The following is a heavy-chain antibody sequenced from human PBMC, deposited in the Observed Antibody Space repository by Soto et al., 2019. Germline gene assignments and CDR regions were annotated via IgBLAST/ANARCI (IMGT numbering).Heavy chain of an antibody. CDR2: INAGNGNI. V-gene: IGHV1-3*01. Sequence: VRQAPGQRLEWMGWINAGNGNIKYSQKFQGRVTITRDTSASTAYMELSSLRSEDTAVYYCARDVAALDYWGQGTQVTFS. CDR3: ARDVAALDY. D-gene: IGHD6-13*01. J-gene: IGHJ4*02.